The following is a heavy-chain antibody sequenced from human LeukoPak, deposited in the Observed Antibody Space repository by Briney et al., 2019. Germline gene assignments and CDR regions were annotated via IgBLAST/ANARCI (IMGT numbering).Heavy chain of an antibody. Sequence: PGGSLRLSCAASGFTFSSYWMHWVRQAPGKGLVWVSRINSDGSSTTYADSVKGRFTISRDNAKNTLYLQMNSLRAEDTAVYYCARGGLHGAFDIWGQGTMVTVSS. CDR3: ARGGLHGAFDI. CDR2: INSDGSST. CDR1: GFTFSSYW. V-gene: IGHV3-74*01. J-gene: IGHJ3*02. D-gene: IGHD2-15*01.